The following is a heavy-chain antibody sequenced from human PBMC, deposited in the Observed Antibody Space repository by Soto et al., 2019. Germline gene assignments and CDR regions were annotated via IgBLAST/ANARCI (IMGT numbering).Heavy chain of an antibody. V-gene: IGHV3-23*01. Sequence: GSLRLSCAASGFIFNNYAMSWVRQAPGKGLEWVSTIGGSRDGTYYADSAKGRFTISRDSSKNTLCLQMNSLRADDTAVCYCAKWIYCTDAGCYNVFDIWGRGTMVTVSS. CDR2: IGGSRDGT. CDR1: GFIFNNYA. J-gene: IGHJ3*02. D-gene: IGHD2-15*01. CDR3: AKWIYCTDAGCYNVFDI.